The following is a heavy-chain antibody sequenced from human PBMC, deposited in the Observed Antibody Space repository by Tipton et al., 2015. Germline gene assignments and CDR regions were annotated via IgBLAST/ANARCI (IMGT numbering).Heavy chain of an antibody. CDR1: GDSVSSSNW. D-gene: IGHD3/OR15-3a*01. CDR3: ARHESYDGDLISYYIDL. CDR2: VYYNGNS. V-gene: IGHV4-4*02. J-gene: IGHJ2*01. Sequence: TLSLTCSVSGDSVSSSNWWSWVRQTPGKGPEWIGSVYYNGNSHYNPSLKSRLSISVDTSRNQFSLILNSVTVADTAVYYCARHESYDGDLISYYIDLWGRGTLVTVSA.